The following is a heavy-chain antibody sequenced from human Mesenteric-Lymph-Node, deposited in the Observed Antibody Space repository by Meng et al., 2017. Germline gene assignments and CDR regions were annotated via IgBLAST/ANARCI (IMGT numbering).Heavy chain of an antibody. J-gene: IGHJ5*02. Sequence: GGSLRLSCAASGFTFRNYAMHWVRQVPGKGLEWMAVISYDGGKKIYADSVKGRFTISRDNSAKSLYLQMDSLRVDDTAVYYCVRDGRSWSVRGTISWVDPWGRGTLVTVSS. CDR3: VRDGRSWSVRGTISWVDP. CDR1: GFTFRNYA. CDR2: ISYDGGKK. D-gene: IGHD3-10*01. V-gene: IGHV3-30*04.